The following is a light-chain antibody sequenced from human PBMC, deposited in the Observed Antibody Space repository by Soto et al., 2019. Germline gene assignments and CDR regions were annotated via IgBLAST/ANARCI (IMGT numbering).Light chain of an antibody. J-gene: IGLJ1*01. CDR2: EVS. CDR3: SSYTSSSTYV. Sequence: QSVLTQPASVSGSPGQSITISCTGTSSDVGGYKYVSWYQQHPGKAPKLMIYEVSNRPSGVSNRFSASKSGNTASLTISGLQAEDEADYYCSSYTSSSTYVFGTGTKVTVL. V-gene: IGLV2-14*01. CDR1: SSDVGGYKY.